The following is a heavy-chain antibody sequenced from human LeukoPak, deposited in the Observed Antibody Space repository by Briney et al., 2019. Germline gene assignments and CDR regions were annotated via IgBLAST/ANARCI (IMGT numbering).Heavy chain of an antibody. D-gene: IGHD4-11*01. V-gene: IGHV3-23*01. J-gene: IGHJ6*02. CDR1: GFTFSRHG. CDR2: ISGSGDTP. Sequence: GGSLRLSCASSGFTFSRHGMSWVRQAPGKGLEWVAGISGSGDTPQHADTVKGRFTLSRDNSRNTLYLQMNSLRAEVTAVYYCARAFYSDYWQYGMDVWGQGTTVTVSS. CDR3: ARAFYSDYWQYGMDV.